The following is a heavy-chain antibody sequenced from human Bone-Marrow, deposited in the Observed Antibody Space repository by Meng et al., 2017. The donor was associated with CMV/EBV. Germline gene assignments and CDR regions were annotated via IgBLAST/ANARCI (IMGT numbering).Heavy chain of an antibody. CDR1: GFSLSTSGVG. D-gene: IGHD3-3*01. CDR2: IYWNDDK. J-gene: IGHJ4*02. CDR3: AHLHGDYIYAFWSGSLGLFDY. V-gene: IGHV2-5*01. Sequence: SGPTLVKPTQTLTLACTFSGFSLSTSGVGVGWIRQPPGKALEWLALIYWNDDKRYSPSLKSRLTITKDTSKNQVVLTMTNMDPVDTATYYCAHLHGDYIYAFWSGSLGLFDYWGQGTLVTVSS.